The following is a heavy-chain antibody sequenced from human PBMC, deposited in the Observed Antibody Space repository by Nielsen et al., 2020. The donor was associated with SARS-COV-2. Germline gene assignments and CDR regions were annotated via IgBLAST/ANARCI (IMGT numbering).Heavy chain of an antibody. CDR1: GFTVSSNY. CDR3: ARAAVAATPDY. Sequence: GESLKISCAASGFTVSSNYMSWVRQAPGKGLEWVSVIYSGGSTYYADSVKGRFTISRDNSKNTLYLQMNSLRAEDTAVYYCARAAVAATPDYWGQGTLVTVSS. V-gene: IGHV3-66*01. D-gene: IGHD2-15*01. CDR2: IYSGGST. J-gene: IGHJ4*02.